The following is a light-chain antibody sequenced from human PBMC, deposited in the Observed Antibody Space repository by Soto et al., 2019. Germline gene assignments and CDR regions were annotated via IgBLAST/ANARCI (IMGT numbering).Light chain of an antibody. Sequence: EIVLTQSPATLSLSPGERATLSCRASQSVSSYLAWYQQKPGQAPRLLISDASGRATGIPDRFSGSGSETDFSRTSNRPEPEDFAVYFCQQYGSSPITFGQGTRLEIK. J-gene: IGKJ5*01. CDR3: QQYGSSPIT. CDR1: QSVSSY. CDR2: DAS. V-gene: IGKV3-20*01.